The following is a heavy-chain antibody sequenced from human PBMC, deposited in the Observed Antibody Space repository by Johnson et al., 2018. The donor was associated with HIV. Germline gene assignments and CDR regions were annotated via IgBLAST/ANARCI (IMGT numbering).Heavy chain of an antibody. CDR1: GFTFSSYG. V-gene: IGHV3-NL1*01. D-gene: IGHD3-16*01. CDR3: ARAMETYYDYVWGSGAFDI. CDR2: ISGSGDNT. J-gene: IGHJ3*02. Sequence: QVQLVESGGGVVQPGRSLRLSCAASGFTFSSYGMHWVRQAPGKGLEWVSLISGSGDNTHYADSVKGRFTISRDNSKNTLYLQMHGLRAEDTALYYCARAMETYYDYVWGSGAFDIWGQGTVVTVSS.